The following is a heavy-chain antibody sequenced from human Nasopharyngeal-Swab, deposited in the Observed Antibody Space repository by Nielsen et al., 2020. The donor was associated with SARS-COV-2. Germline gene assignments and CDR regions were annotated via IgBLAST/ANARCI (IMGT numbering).Heavy chain of an antibody. V-gene: IGHV4-59*08. Sequence: SETLSLTCTVSGASISDETYYWSWIRQPPGKGLEWIGYIYYSGSTNYNPSLKSRVTISVDTSKNQFSLKLSSVTAADTAVYYCARRGGYNHFDYWGQGTLVTISS. CDR3: ARRGGYNHFDY. CDR2: IYYSGST. CDR1: GASISDETYY. D-gene: IGHD5-24*01. J-gene: IGHJ4*02.